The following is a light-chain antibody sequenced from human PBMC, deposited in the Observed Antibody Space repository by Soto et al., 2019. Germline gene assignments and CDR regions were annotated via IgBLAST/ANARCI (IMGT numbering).Light chain of an antibody. J-gene: IGKJ2*01. CDR1: QSISNY. V-gene: IGKV1-39*01. Sequence: DIQMTQSPSSLSASVGXRVTIICRASQSISNYLNWYQQKPGKAPKLLIYAASTLQSGIPLRFSGSGSGTDFTLTISSLQPDDFATYYCQQSYRTPRTFGQGTKLEIK. CDR2: AAS. CDR3: QQSYRTPRT.